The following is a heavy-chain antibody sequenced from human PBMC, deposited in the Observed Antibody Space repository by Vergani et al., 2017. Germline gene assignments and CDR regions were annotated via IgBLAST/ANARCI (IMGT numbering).Heavy chain of an antibody. CDR3: ARDLGYSSFNWFDP. V-gene: IGHV4-61*02. D-gene: IGHD6-13*01. J-gene: IGHJ5*02. CDR1: GGSISSGSYY. Sequence: QVQLQESGPGLVKPSQTLSLTCTVSGGSISSGSYYWSWIRQPAGKGLEWIGRIYTSGSTNYNPSLKSRVTMSVDTSKNQFSLKLCSVTAADTAVYYCARDLGYSSFNWFDPWGQGTLVTVSS. CDR2: IYTSGST.